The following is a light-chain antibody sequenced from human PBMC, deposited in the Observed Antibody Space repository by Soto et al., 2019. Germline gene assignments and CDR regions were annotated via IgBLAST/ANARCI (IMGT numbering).Light chain of an antibody. V-gene: IGKV3-20*01. CDR3: QQYGSAFT. J-gene: IGKJ5*01. Sequence: EIVMTQSPGTLSLSPGERATLSCRASQSVSSSYLAWYQQKPGQAPRLLIYGASSRATGIPDRFSGSGSGTDFTLTISRLESEDFALYYCQQYGSAFTFGQGTMLEIK. CDR1: QSVSSSY. CDR2: GAS.